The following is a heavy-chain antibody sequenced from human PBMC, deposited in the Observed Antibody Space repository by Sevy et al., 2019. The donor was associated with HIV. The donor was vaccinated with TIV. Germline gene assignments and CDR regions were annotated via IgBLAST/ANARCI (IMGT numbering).Heavy chain of an antibody. V-gene: IGHV3-7*01. J-gene: IGHJ4*02. CDR3: ARSVDY. CDR1: GFSFGGYW. Sequence: GGSLRLSCPASGFSFGGYWMTWFRQAPGKELGWVANVNLDGSGKYYVDSVKGRFTISRDNARNSLSLQMNSLRAEDTAVYYCARSVDYWGQGTLVTVSS. CDR2: VNLDGSGK.